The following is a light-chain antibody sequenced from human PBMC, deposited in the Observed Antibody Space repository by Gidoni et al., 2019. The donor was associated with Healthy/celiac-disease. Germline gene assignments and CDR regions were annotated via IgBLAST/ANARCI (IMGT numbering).Light chain of an antibody. CDR1: NLGSKS. Sequence: YVRTQPPSVAVAAGQTARITCGGNNLGSKSVHWYQQKPGQAPVLVVYDDIERPSGNPERFAGSNSGNTATLTISRVEAGDEADYYCQVWDSSSDHRVFGGGTKLTVL. CDR3: QVWDSSSDHRV. J-gene: IGLJ3*02. CDR2: DDI. V-gene: IGLV3-21*02.